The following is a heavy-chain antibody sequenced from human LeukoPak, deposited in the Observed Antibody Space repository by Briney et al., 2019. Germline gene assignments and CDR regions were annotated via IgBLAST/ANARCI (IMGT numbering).Heavy chain of an antibody. CDR1: GFTFSSYE. CDR3: ARGGTYYDILTGSDAFDI. Sequence: QPGGSLRLSCAASGFTFSSYEMNWVRQAPGKGLEWVSYISSSGSTIYYADSVKGRFTISRDNAKNSLYLQMNSLRAEDTAVYCCARGGTYYDILTGSDAFDIWGQGTMVTVSS. V-gene: IGHV3-48*03. CDR2: ISSSGSTI. D-gene: IGHD3-9*01. J-gene: IGHJ3*02.